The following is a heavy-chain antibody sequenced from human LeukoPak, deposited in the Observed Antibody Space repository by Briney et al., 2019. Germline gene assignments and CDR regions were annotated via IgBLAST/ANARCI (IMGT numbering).Heavy chain of an antibody. D-gene: IGHD1-14*01. CDR2: MNPNSGNT. Sequence: ASVKVSCKASGGTFSSYAISWVRQATGQGLEWMGWMNPNSGNTGYAQKFQGRVTMTRNTSISTAYMELSSLRSEDTAVYYCARGQFTGDAFDIWGQGTMVTVSS. V-gene: IGHV1-8*02. J-gene: IGHJ3*02. CDR3: ARGQFTGDAFDI. CDR1: GGTFSSYA.